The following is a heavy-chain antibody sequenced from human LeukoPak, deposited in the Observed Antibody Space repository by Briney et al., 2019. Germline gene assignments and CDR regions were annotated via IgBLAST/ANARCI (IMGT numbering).Heavy chain of an antibody. CDR3: ATPLDYYDTSGYHQGGD. Sequence: GGSLRLSCAASVFTFSSYWMTWVRQAPGKGLEWVANIKQDGSKKNYVDSVKGRFTISRDNAKNSLYLQMNSLRAEDTAVYYCATPLDYYDTSGYHQGGDWGQGTLVTVSS. D-gene: IGHD3-22*01. V-gene: IGHV3-7*03. CDR2: IKQDGSKK. J-gene: IGHJ4*02. CDR1: VFTFSSYW.